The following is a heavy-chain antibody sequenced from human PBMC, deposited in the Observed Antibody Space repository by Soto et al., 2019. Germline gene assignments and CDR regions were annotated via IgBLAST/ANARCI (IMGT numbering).Heavy chain of an antibody. D-gene: IGHD5-18*01. CDR3: ARRALRFNRALVPALRSYYFDY. CDR1: GDSVSSNTAA. Sequence: LSQTLSLTCAISGDSVSSNTAAWNWVRQSPARGLEWLGTTYYRSKWYNDCAVSVKSRITINPDTSKNQFSLQLNSVTPEDTAVYYCARRALRFNRALVPALRSYYFDYWGQXTLVTVS. V-gene: IGHV6-1*01. J-gene: IGHJ4*02. CDR2: TYYRSKWYN.